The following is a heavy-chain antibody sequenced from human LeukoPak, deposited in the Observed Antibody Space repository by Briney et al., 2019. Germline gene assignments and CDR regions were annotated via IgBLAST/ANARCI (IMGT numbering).Heavy chain of an antibody. CDR2: IYHSGST. V-gene: IGHV4-38-2*01. CDR3: ARSGYYDFWGGYSHYFDY. Sequence: SETLSLTCAVSGYSISSGYYWGWIRQPPGKGLEWIGSIYHSGSTYYNPSLKSRVTISVDTSKNQFSLKLSSVTAADTAVYYCARSGYYDFWGGYSHYFDYWGQGTLVTVSS. J-gene: IGHJ4*02. D-gene: IGHD3-3*01. CDR1: GYSISSGYY.